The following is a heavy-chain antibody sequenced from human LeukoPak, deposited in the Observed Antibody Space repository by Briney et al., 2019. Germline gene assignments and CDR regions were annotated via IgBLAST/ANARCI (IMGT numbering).Heavy chain of an antibody. CDR3: ATSGWYLLPGVY. Sequence: SETLSLTCTVSGDSISNYYWSWIRQPPGKGLEWIGSIYHSGSTYYNPSLESRVTISVDTSKNQFSLKLSSVTAADTAVYYCATSGWYLLPGVYWGQGTLVTVSS. CDR1: GDSISNYY. J-gene: IGHJ4*02. V-gene: IGHV4-59*05. D-gene: IGHD6-19*01. CDR2: IYHSGST.